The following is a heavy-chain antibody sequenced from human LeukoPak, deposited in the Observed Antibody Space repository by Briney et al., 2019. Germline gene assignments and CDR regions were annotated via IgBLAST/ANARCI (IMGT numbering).Heavy chain of an antibody. J-gene: IGHJ6*02. CDR3: ARVPMAAAGTHYYYYGMDV. CDR2: ISSSSTI. V-gene: IGHV3-48*04. CDR1: GFTFSSYS. D-gene: IGHD6-13*01. Sequence: GGSLRLSCAASGFTFSSYSMNWVRQAPGKGLEWVSYISSSSTIYYADSVKGRFTISRDNAKNSLYLQMNSLRAEDTAVYYCARVPMAAAGTHYYYYGMDVWGQGTTVTVSS.